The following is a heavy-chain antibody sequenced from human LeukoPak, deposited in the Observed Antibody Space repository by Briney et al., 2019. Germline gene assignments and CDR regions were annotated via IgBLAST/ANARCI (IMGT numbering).Heavy chain of an antibody. Sequence: GGSLRLSCAASGFTFSSYEMNWVRQVPGKGLEWISYISSGGSLIFYADSVKGRFTISRDNTTNSLFLQMNYLRAEATAIYYCASDLCWVYRIFSWVQGILDSVSS. CDR1: GFTFSSYE. J-gene: IGHJ4*02. V-gene: IGHV3-48*03. D-gene: IGHD3-3*01. CDR2: ISSGGSLI. CDR3: ASDLCWVYRIFS.